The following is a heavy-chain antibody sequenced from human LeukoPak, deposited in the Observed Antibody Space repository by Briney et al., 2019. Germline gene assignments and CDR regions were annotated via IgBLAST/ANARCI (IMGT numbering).Heavy chain of an antibody. Sequence: TGGSLRLSCAASGFTFSSYSMNWVRQAPGKGLEWVSYISSSSSTIYYADSVKGRFTISRDNAKNSLYLQMNSLRAEDTAVYYCARDSGVYSGYGPNWFDPWGQGTLVTVSS. J-gene: IGHJ5*02. D-gene: IGHD5-12*01. V-gene: IGHV3-48*01. CDR3: ARDSGVYSGYGPNWFDP. CDR2: ISSSSSTI. CDR1: GFTFSSYS.